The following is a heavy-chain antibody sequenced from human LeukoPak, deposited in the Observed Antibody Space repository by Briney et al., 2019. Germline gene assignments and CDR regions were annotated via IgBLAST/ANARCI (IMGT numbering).Heavy chain of an antibody. Sequence: KPSETLSPTCTVSGDSLRTSSYLWGCTRQPPGQGLEGIGSVYYSGSAHYNPSLHSRVTMSVGPSNTRFSLNLDTGTATDSPVDYCTRPYDNYAGTIDSWGQGTLVTVSS. CDR2: VYYSGSA. CDR3: TRPYDNYAGTIDS. V-gene: IGHV4-39*01. CDR1: GDSLRTSSYL. D-gene: IGHD3-9*01. J-gene: IGHJ4*02.